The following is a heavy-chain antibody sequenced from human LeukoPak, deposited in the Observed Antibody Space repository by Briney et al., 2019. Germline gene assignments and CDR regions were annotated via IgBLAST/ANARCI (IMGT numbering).Heavy chain of an antibody. J-gene: IGHJ4*02. Sequence: PGGSLRLSCAASGFTFSGSAMHWVRQASGKGLEWVGRIRSKANSYATAYAASVKGRFTISRDDSKNTAYLQMNSLKTEDTAVYYRTRYYGGNPEPWGQGTLVTVSS. CDR3: TRYYGGNPEP. CDR2: IRSKANSYAT. V-gene: IGHV3-73*01. D-gene: IGHD4-23*01. CDR1: GFTFSGSA.